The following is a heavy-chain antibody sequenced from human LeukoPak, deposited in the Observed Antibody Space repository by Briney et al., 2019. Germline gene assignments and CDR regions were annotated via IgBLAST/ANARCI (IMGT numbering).Heavy chain of an antibody. J-gene: IGHJ4*02. V-gene: IGHV3-30-3*01. Sequence: GGSLRLSCAASGFTFSSYAMHWVRQAPGKGLEWVAVISYDGSNKYYADSVKGRFTISRNNSKNTLYLQMNSLRAEDTAVYYCAREAVAGNDYWGQGTLVTVSP. D-gene: IGHD6-19*01. CDR3: AREAVAGNDY. CDR1: GFTFSSYA. CDR2: ISYDGSNK.